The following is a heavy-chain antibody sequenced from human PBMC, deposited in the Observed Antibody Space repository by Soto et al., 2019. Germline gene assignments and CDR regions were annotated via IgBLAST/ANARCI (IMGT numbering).Heavy chain of an antibody. J-gene: IGHJ5*02. CDR1: GGSISSGGYY. Sequence: SETLSLTCTVSGGSISSGGYYWSWIRQHPGKGLEWIGYIYYSGSTYYNPSLKSRVTISVDTSKNQFSLKLSSVTAADTAVYYCARYVDDYANWFDPWGQGTLVTVSS. V-gene: IGHV4-31*03. CDR2: IYYSGST. CDR3: ARYVDDYANWFDP. D-gene: IGHD2-2*01.